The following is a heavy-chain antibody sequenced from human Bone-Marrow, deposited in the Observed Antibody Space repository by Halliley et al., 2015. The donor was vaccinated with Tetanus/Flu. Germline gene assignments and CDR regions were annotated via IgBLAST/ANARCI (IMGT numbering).Heavy chain of an antibody. CDR3: TRDRGKYYSSSGSDY. J-gene: IGHJ4*02. V-gene: IGHV1-18*01. CDR2: GSPYTKNT. Sequence: WVGWGSPYTKNTNYAQKFQGRVTMSTDTSSSTVYMEMRGLTSDDTAVYYCTRDRGKYYSSSGSDYWGQGTLVTVSS. D-gene: IGHD3-22*01.